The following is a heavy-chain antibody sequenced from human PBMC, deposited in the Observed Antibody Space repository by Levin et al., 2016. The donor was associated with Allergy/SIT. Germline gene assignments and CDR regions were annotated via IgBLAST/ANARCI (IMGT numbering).Heavy chain of an antibody. Sequence: GESLKISCKGSGYSFTSYWISWVRQMPGKGLEWMGRIDPSDSYTNYSPSFQGHVTISADKSISTAYLQWSSLQASDTAIYYCARHLDIVLMVSPSFPYSYMDLWGRGTTVTVSS. V-gene: IGHV5-10-1*01. CDR3: ARHLDIVLMVSPSFPYSYMDL. CDR1: GYSFTSYW. D-gene: IGHD2-8*01. CDR2: IDPSDSYT. J-gene: IGHJ6*03.